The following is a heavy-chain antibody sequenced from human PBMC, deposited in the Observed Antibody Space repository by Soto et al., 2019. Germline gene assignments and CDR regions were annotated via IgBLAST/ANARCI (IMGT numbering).Heavy chain of an antibody. CDR1: GYSFTSYG. D-gene: IGHD3-16*01. CDR3: ARDQFLWGRLDP. J-gene: IGHJ5*02. Sequence: QVQLVQSGAEVKKPGASVKVSCKASGYSFTSYGIYWVRQAPGHGLEWIGWISAYNGNTNYAQNFQGRVTMTTDTSTNTAYMELWSLRSDDTAVYFCARDQFLWGRLDPWGQGTLITVSS. V-gene: IGHV1-18*01. CDR2: ISAYNGNT.